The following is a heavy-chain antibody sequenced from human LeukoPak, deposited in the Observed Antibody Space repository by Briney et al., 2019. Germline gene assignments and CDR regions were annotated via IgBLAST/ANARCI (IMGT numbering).Heavy chain of an antibody. CDR2: INSDESSI. D-gene: IGHD3-22*01. J-gene: IGHJ4*02. Sequence: GGSLRLSCAASGFTFSNYAMSWVRQTPGKGLEWVSRINSDESSISYADSVKGRFTISRDNAKNTLYLQMNSLRAEDTAVYYCARAMTYDSIGYYFDHWGQGTLVTVSS. CDR1: GFTFSNYA. CDR3: ARAMTYDSIGYYFDH. V-gene: IGHV3-74*01.